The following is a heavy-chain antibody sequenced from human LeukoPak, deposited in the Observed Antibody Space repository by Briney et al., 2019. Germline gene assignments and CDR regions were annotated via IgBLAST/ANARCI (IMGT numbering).Heavy chain of an antibody. CDR2: ISSSGSTI. CDR1: GFTFSSYE. Sequence: GGSLRLSCAASGFTFSSYEMNWVRQASGKGLEWVSYISSSGSTIYYADSVKGRFAISRDNAKNSLYLQMNSLRAEDTAVYYCAELGITMIGGVWGKGTTVTISS. V-gene: IGHV3-48*03. CDR3: AELGITMIGGV. D-gene: IGHD3-10*02. J-gene: IGHJ6*04.